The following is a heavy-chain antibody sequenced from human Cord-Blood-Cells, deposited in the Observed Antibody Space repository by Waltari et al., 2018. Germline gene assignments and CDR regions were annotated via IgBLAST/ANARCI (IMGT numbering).Heavy chain of an antibody. D-gene: IGHD3-3*01. Sequence: QVQLVQSGAEVKKPGASVKVSCKASGYTFTSYDINWVRQATGQGLEWMGWMNPNGGNTGYAQKFQGRVTITRNTSISTAYMWLSSLGSEDTAVYYCARGLFRGRSYDFWSGYYYYYMDVWGKGTTVTVSS. V-gene: IGHV1-8*03. CDR2: MNPNGGNT. CDR3: ARGLFRGRSYDFWSGYYYYYMDV. J-gene: IGHJ6*03. CDR1: GYTFTSYD.